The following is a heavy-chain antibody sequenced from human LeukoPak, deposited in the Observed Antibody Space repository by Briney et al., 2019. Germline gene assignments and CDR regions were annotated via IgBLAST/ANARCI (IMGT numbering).Heavy chain of an antibody. J-gene: IGHJ6*03. V-gene: IGHV4-39*01. D-gene: IGHD4-23*01. CDR1: GGSISSSSDN. CDR2: IYYTGIT. CDR3: ARQGRATVVMYMDD. Sequence: SETLSLTCTVSGGSISSSSDNWGWVRQPPGKGLEWIGSIYYTGITYYNPSVMSRVTMSVDTSKNQFSLRLSSVTAADTAMYYCARQGRATVVMYMDDWGKGTTVTVSS.